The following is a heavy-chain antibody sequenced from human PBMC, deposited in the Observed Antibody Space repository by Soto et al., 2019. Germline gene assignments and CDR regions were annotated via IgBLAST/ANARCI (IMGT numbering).Heavy chain of an antibody. CDR2: IYYSGST. CDR1: GGSISSYY. Sequence: SETLSLTCTVSGGSISSYYWSWIRQPPGKGLEWIGYIYYSGSTNYNPSLKSRVTISVDTSKNQFSLKLSSVTAADTAVYYCARGGATTPEDYYYYGMDVWGQGTTVTVSS. J-gene: IGHJ6*02. CDR3: ARGGATTPEDYYYYGMDV. V-gene: IGHV4-59*01. D-gene: IGHD1-26*01.